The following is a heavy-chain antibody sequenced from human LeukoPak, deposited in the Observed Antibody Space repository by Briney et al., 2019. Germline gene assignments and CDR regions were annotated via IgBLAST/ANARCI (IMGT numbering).Heavy chain of an antibody. V-gene: IGHV1-69*04. CDR2: IIPIFGIA. CDR3: ASFSEKSDYYDSSGPFDY. CDR1: GGTFSSYA. D-gene: IGHD3-22*01. J-gene: IGHJ4*02. Sequence: SVKVSCKASGGTFSSYAISWVRQAPGQGLEWMRRIIPIFGIANYAQKFQGRVTITADKSTSTAYMELSSLRSEDTAVYYCASFSEKSDYYDSSGPFDYWGQGTLVTVSS.